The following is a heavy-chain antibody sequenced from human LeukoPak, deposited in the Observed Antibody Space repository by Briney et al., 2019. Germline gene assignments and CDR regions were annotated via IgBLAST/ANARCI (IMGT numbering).Heavy chain of an antibody. J-gene: IGHJ6*03. CDR3: AISEYSSSSSYYYYYMDV. CDR1: GGSFSGYY. CDR2: INHSGST. Sequence: SETLSLTCAVYGGSFSGYYWSWIRQPPGKGLEWIGEINHSGSTNYNPSLKSRVTISVDTSKNQFSLKLSSVTAADTAVYYCAISEYSSSSSYYYYYMDVWGKGTTVTVSS. V-gene: IGHV4-34*01. D-gene: IGHD6-6*01.